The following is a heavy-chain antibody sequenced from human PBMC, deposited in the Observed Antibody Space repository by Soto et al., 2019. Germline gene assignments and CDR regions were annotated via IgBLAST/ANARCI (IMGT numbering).Heavy chain of an antibody. V-gene: IGHV1-18*01. Sequence: QVQVVQSGDEVKETGASVRVSCKTSGYSFTAYGISWVRQAPGQGLEWMGWISCYNGKTKYAQKVQGRVTMTTDTSTSTAYVEVRSLRSDDTAIYYCARDAPPPELRFLEWPNYDYYGMYVWGQGTTVTVSS. CDR1: GYSFTAYG. CDR2: ISCYNGKT. CDR3: ARDAPPPELRFLEWPNYDYYGMYV. D-gene: IGHD3-3*01. J-gene: IGHJ6*02.